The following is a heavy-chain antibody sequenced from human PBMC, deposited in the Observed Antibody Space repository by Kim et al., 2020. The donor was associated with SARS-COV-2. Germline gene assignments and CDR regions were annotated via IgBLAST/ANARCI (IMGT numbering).Heavy chain of an antibody. Sequence: SETLSLTCTVSGGSISSYYWSWIRQPAGKGLEWIGRIYTSGSTNYNPSLKSRVTMSVDTSKNQFSLKLSSVTAADTAVYYCARETMITFGGVIVPPHDAFDIWGQGTMVTVSS. D-gene: IGHD3-16*02. V-gene: IGHV4-4*07. J-gene: IGHJ3*02. CDR2: IYTSGST. CDR3: ARETMITFGGVIVPPHDAFDI. CDR1: GGSISSYY.